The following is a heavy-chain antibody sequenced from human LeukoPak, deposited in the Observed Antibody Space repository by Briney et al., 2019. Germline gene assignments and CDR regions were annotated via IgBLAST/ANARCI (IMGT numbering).Heavy chain of an antibody. J-gene: IGHJ5*02. CDR2: TSYSGNT. V-gene: IGHV4-61*01. Sequence: SETLSLTCTVSGYSISSGYYCSWIRQPPGKGLEWIGYTSYSGNTNYNPSLKSRVTMSVDTSRKQFSLRLTSVTAADTAVYYCTRAPRKAWFDPWGQGTLVTVPS. CDR3: TRAPRKAWFDP. CDR1: GYSISSGYY. D-gene: IGHD1-14*01.